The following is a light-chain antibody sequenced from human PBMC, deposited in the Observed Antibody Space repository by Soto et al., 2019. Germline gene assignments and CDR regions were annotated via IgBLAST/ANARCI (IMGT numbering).Light chain of an antibody. CDR3: GTWDSSLSADV. CDR1: SSNIGNKY. V-gene: IGLV1-51*01. Sequence: QSVLTQPPSVSAAPGQKVTISCSGSSSNIGNKYVSWYQQLPRTAPKLLIYDNDKRPSGIPDRFSGSKSGTSATLGITGLQTGDEADYYCGTWDSSLSADVFGTGTKVTVL. CDR2: DND. J-gene: IGLJ1*01.